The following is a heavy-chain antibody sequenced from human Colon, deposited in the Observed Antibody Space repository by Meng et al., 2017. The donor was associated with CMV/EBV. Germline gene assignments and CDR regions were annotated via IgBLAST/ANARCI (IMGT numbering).Heavy chain of an antibody. CDR2: VYWNDDK. V-gene: IGHV2-5*01. CDR3: AHGGSGYDFGAGGFDY. J-gene: IGHJ4*02. CDR1: FSLNTVQLS. Sequence: FSLNTVQLSVGLIRQPPGKALEWLALVYWNDDKRYNPSLKNRLTVTKDTSKNQVVLRVTNMDPVDSGTYFCAHGGSGYDFGAGGFDYWGQGTLVTVSS. D-gene: IGHD5-12*01.